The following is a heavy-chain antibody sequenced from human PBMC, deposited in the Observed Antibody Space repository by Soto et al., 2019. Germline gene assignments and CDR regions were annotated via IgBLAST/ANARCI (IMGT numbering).Heavy chain of an antibody. V-gene: IGHV1-18*01. CDR2: ISAFHGST. CDR1: GYTFTRFG. J-gene: IGHJ4*02. CDR3: ARFYSSGWHRSYFDY. Sequence: ASVKVSCKASGYTFTRFGIGWVRQAPGQGLDFMGWISAFHGSTNHAQKFQGSITMTTDTPTSTAYMELGSLRSDDTAVYYCARFYSSGWHRSYFDYLVQVTVVTVSS. D-gene: IGHD6-19*01.